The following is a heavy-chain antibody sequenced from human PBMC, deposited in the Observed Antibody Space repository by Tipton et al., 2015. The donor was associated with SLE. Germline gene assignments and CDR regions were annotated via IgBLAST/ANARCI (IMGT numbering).Heavy chain of an antibody. CDR3: ARMGLCTTTTCNEGAFDV. V-gene: IGHV4-39*07. CDR1: GASISSSSYY. D-gene: IGHD2-2*01. Sequence: TLSLTCTVSGASISSSSYYWVWFRQPPGKGLEWTGSVYYTGNTNYNPSLKSRVTMSVDTSKSQFSLKLTFVSAADTAIYYCARMGLCTTTTCNEGAFDVWGQGSMVTVSS. CDR2: VYYTGNT. J-gene: IGHJ3*01.